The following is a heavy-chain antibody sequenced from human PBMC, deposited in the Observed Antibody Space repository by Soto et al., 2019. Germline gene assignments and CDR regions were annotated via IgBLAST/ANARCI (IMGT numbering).Heavy chain of an antibody. CDR1: GGSFSGYY. J-gene: IGHJ2*01. CDR2: INDRGSI. CDR3: ARESHDILTGPPWVWYFDL. Sequence: QVQLQQWGAGPLRPLETLSLTCGVSGGSFSGYYWAWIRQSPGKGLEWIGEINDRGSINYNPSLKSRVSISVDTSKNHYSLNLGSVTAADTAVYYCARESHDILTGPPWVWYFDLWGRATLVTVSS. V-gene: IGHV4-34*01. D-gene: IGHD3-9*01.